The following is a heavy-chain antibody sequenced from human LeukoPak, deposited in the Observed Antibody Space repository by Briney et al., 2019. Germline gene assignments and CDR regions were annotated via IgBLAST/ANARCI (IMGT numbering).Heavy chain of an antibody. CDR2: IIPILGIA. CDR3: ARDKEGFYDFWSGSNAFDI. D-gene: IGHD3-3*01. CDR1: VGTFSSYT. V-gene: IGHV1-69*04. J-gene: IGHJ3*02. Sequence: GSSVKVSCKASVGTFSSYTISWVRQAPGQGLEWMGRIIPILGIANYAQKFQGRVTITADKSTSTAYMELSSLRSEGTAVYYCARDKEGFYDFWSGSNAFDIWGQGTMVTVSS.